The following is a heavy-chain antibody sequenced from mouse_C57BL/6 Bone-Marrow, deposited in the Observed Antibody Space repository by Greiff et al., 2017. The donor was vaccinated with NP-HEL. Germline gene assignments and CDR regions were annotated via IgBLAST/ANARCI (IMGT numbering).Heavy chain of an antibody. D-gene: IGHD2-2*01. CDR3: ARGMGYDGTVVPLFAY. Sequence: VQVVESGAELAKPGASVKLSCKASGYTFTSYWMHWVKQRPGQGLEWIGYINPSSGYTKYNQKFKDKATLTADKSSSTAYMQLSSLTYEDSAVYYCARGMGYDGTVVPLFAYWGQGTLVTVSA. V-gene: IGHV1-7*01. CDR1: GYTFTSYW. J-gene: IGHJ3*01. CDR2: INPSSGYT.